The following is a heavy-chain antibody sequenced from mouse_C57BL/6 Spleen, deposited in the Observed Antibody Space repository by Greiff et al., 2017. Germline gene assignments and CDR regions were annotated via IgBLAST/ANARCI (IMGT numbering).Heavy chain of an antibody. D-gene: IGHD1-1*01. CDR1: GYNINGYY. J-gene: IGHJ4*01. CDR3: AIYSDSSCENYAMDY. Sequence: VQLQQSGAELVKPGASVKLSCTASGYNINGYYMHWVKQRTGQGLEWIGKIDPEDGVTNYTPNFKGKATITADTSSNTSYLQLRSLSSEETAVYYSAIYSDSSCENYAMDYWGQGTSVTVSS. V-gene: IGHV14-2*01. CDR2: IDPEDGVT.